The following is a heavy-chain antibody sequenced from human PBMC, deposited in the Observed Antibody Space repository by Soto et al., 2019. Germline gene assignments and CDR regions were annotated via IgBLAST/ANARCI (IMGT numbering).Heavy chain of an antibody. CDR2: IYSGGST. D-gene: IGHD4-17*01. V-gene: IGHV3-53*04. CDR1: GFSVSSNY. CDR3: ATRSVTAPR. Sequence: EVQLVESGGGLVQPGGSLRLSCAASGFSVSSNYMSWVRQAPGKGLECVSLIYSGGSTYYADSVKGRFTISRHNFNNTLYLQMNSLRSDDTAVYYCATRSVTAPRWGRGTLVTVSS. J-gene: IGHJ4*02.